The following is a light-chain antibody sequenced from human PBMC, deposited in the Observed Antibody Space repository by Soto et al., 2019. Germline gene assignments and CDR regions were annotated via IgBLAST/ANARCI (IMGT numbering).Light chain of an antibody. CDR1: SSNIGAGYD. Sequence: QSVLTQPPSVSGAPGQRVTIPWTESSSNIGAGYDVHWYQQLPGTAPKVLIYGNSNRPSGVPDRFSGSKSGTSASLAITGLQAEDEADYYCQSYDSSLSAVVFGGGTKLTVL. V-gene: IGLV1-40*01. J-gene: IGLJ2*01. CDR2: GNS. CDR3: QSYDSSLSAVV.